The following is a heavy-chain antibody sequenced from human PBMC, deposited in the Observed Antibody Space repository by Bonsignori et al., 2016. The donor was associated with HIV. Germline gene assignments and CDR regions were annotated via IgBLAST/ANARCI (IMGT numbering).Heavy chain of an antibody. CDR2: IIPILGIA. J-gene: IGHJ4*02. V-gene: IGHV1-69*10. CDR3: AREEGLDYGGKPFDY. D-gene: IGHD4-23*01. Sequence: WVRQAPGQGLEWMGGIIPILGIANYAQKFQGRVTITADESTSTAYMELSSLRSEDTAVYYCAREEGLDYGGKPFDYWGQGTLVTVSS.